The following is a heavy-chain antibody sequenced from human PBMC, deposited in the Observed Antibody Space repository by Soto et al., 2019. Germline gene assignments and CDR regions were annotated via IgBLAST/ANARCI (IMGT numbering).Heavy chain of an antibody. D-gene: IGHD4-17*01. CDR2: ISYDGSNK. Sequence: QVQLVESGGGVVQPGRSLRLSCAASGFTFSSYGMHWVRQAPGKGLEWVAVISYDGSNKYYADSVKGRFTISRDNSKNTLYLQMNSLRAEDTAVYYCANDHLYGDRAFDYWGQGTLVTVSS. V-gene: IGHV3-30*18. J-gene: IGHJ4*02. CDR3: ANDHLYGDRAFDY. CDR1: GFTFSSYG.